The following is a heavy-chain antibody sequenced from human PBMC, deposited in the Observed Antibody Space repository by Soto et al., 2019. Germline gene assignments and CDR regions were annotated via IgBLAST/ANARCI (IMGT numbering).Heavy chain of an antibody. CDR2: IKTDNGKT. J-gene: IGHJ5*02. D-gene: IGHD2-8*01. V-gene: IGHV1-3*04. CDR3: ARAGNFTSDTCSSGCLDP. Sequence: AAVKVSHQECGYCLTKHSLQLVGQAPAPKPEWMGWIKTDNGKTRASQRFQDRVTLTRDTSANTAYMELTSLTYEDTAVYYCARAGNFTSDTCSSGCLDPRGQGPLVT. CDR1: GYCLTKHS.